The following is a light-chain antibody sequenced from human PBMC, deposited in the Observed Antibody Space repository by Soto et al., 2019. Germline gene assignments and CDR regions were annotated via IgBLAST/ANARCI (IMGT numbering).Light chain of an antibody. J-gene: IGKJ4*01. Sequence: EIVMTQSPATLSVSPGEGATLSCRASQSISNNLAWYQQKPGQAPRLLIYGASTRATGLPARFSGSGSGTEFTLTISSLEPEDVAVYYCQQRSNWPLTFGGGTRVEI. V-gene: IGKV3-15*01. CDR2: GAS. CDR3: QQRSNWPLT. CDR1: QSISNN.